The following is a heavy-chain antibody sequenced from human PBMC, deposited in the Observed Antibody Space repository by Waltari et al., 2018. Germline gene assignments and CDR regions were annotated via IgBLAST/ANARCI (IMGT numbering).Heavy chain of an antibody. V-gene: IGHV3-7*01. D-gene: IGHD3-10*01. CDR3: ARALPGEITVYDY. CDR2: IKQNGTQK. J-gene: IGHJ4*02. Sequence: EVQLVESGGGLVQPGGSLRLSCVASGFTFGSHWMSWGRQAPEKGLDWVADIKQNGTQKYYVDSVKGRFTVSRDNHKNSLFLQMNSLRAEDTAVYYCARALPGEITVYDYWAQGALVTVSS. CDR1: GFTFGSHW.